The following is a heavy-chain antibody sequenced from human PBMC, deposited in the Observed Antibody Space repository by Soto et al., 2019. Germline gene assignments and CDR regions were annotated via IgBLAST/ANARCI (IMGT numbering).Heavy chain of an antibody. D-gene: IGHD4-17*01. V-gene: IGHV1-18*01. J-gene: IGHJ3*02. CDR1: GYTFTSYG. CDR2: ISAYNGNT. Sequence: QVQLVQSGAEVKKPGASVKVSCKASGYTFTSYGISWVRQAPGQGLEWMGWISAYNGNTNYAQKLKGRATKTTDTSTRTAYMELRSLRSDDTAVYYCARVKGPLREGYAFDIWGQGTMVTVSS. CDR3: ARVKGPLREGYAFDI.